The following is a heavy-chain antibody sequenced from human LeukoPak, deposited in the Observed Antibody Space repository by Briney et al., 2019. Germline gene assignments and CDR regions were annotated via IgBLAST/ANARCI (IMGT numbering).Heavy chain of an antibody. V-gene: IGHV5-51*01. D-gene: IGHD6-19*01. J-gene: IGHJ4*02. CDR1: GYSFTSYW. CDR3: ARAVATPLFDY. Sequence: GESLKISCKASGYSFTSYWIVWVRQMPGKGLEWMGIIYPGDSDTRYSPSFQGQVTISADKPISTAYLQWSSLKASDTAMYYCARAVATPLFDYWGQGTLVTVSS. CDR2: IYPGDSDT.